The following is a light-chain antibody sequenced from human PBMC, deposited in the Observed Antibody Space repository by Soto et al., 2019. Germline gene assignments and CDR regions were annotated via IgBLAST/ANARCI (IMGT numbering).Light chain of an antibody. J-gene: IGKJ4*01. CDR1: QRVSNDF. Sequence: EIVLPLSPGTLSLSPEERATLSCRAIQRVSNDFLAWYQETPGKAHRLPIYGASNRATGIPDRFSGSGSGTDFTLTISRLEPEDFAVYYWRQYGRSLGFAFGGGTKVDI. V-gene: IGKV3-20*01. CDR2: GAS. CDR3: RQYGRSLGFA.